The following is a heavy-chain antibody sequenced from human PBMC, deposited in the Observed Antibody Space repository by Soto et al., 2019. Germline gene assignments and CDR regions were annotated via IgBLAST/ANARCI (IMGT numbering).Heavy chain of an antibody. D-gene: IGHD4-17*01. J-gene: IGHJ4*02. Sequence: EVQLLESGGGLVQPGGSLRLSCAASGFTFGGYAMSWVRQAPGKGLEWVSAITGSGSHTFYADSVKGRFTISRDNSKNTLYLQMSGLRAEDTAVYYCAKQQGWNYGDYRFDYWGQGTLVTVSS. V-gene: IGHV3-23*01. CDR2: ITGSGSHT. CDR3: AKQQGWNYGDYRFDY. CDR1: GFTFGGYA.